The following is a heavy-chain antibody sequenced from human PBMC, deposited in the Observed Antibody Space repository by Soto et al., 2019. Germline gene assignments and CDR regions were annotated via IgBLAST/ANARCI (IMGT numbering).Heavy chain of an antibody. J-gene: IGHJ4*02. D-gene: IGHD3-3*01. CDR1: GFTFSTYA. V-gene: IGHV3-30-3*01. CDR2: ISYDGSNK. CDR3: ARDKRDLRFLEWSYYFDY. Sequence: GGSLRISCAASGFTFSTYAMHWVRQAPGKGLEGVAVISYDGSNKYYADSVKGRFTISRDNSKNTLYLQMNSLRAEDTAVYYCARDKRDLRFLEWSYYFDYWGQGTLVTVSS.